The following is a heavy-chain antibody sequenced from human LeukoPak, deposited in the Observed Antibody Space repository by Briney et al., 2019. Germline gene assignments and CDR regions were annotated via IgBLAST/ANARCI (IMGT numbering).Heavy chain of an antibody. CDR1: GSIFGDYA. CDR2: IRSKSYGGTT. V-gene: IGHV3-49*03. Sequence: TGGSLRLSCKASGSIFGDYAMSWFRQVPGKGLEWVGFIRSKSYGGTTEYAASVKGRFTISRDDAESIAYLQMSSLKTEDTALYYCTIQSRPGFFFDYWGQGTLVTVSP. J-gene: IGHJ4*02. CDR3: TIQSRPGFFFDY.